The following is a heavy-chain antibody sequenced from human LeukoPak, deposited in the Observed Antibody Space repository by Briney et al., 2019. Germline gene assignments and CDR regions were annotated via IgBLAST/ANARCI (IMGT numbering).Heavy chain of an antibody. CDR2: TYYMSNWYN. CDR3: ARDREAHLDY. V-gene: IGHV6-1*01. CDR1: GDSVSSNSAA. J-gene: IGHJ4*02. Sequence: SQTLSLTCAISGDSVSSNSAAWNWIRQSPSRGLEWLGRTYYMSNWYNDYAVSVKSRMTINPDISNNQFSLQLNSVTPEDTAVYYCARDREAHLDYWGQGTLVTVSS.